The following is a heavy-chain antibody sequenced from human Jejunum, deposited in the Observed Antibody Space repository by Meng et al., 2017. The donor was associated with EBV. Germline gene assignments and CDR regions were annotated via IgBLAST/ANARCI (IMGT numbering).Heavy chain of an antibody. CDR1: GGSFGCCY. D-gene: IGHD7-27*01. V-gene: IGHV4-34*02. Sequence: QQQVRPGGAGRVTPTHTLSLSCGSCGGSFGCCYRRWGRHPARRRWEYIGEGPLGGTTNYTPYLKSRVTMSVDASKNQFSLGLTSVTAADTAVYYCARRTGDYVVGYWGQGTLVTVSS. CDR2: GPLGGTT. CDR3: ARRTGDYVVGY. J-gene: IGHJ4*02.